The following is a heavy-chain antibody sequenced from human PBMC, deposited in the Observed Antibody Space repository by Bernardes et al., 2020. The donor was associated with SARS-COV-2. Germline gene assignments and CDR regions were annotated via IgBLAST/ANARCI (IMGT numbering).Heavy chain of an antibody. V-gene: IGHV3-33*08. Sequence: GGSLRVSCAASGFTFSTYWMSWVRQAPGKGLEWVAVIWHDGSREYYVDSVKGRFAISRDNSNNTLYLQMNNLRVEDTALYRCATEDGEWLESWGQGTLVTVSS. CDR1: GFTFSTYW. D-gene: IGHD4-17*01. J-gene: IGHJ5*01. CDR3: ATEDGEWLES. CDR2: IWHDGSRE.